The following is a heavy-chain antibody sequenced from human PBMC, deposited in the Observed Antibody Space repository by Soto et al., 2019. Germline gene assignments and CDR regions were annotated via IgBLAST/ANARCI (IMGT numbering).Heavy chain of an antibody. Sequence: GGSLRLSCAASGFTFSSYAMHWVRQAPGKGLEWVAVISYDGSNKYYADSVKGRFTISRDNSKNTLYLQMNSLRAEDTAVYYCARAPGGSLLLWFGELFSPSDYWGQGTLVTVSS. J-gene: IGHJ4*02. V-gene: IGHV3-30-3*01. CDR2: ISYDGSNK. CDR3: ARAPGGSLLLWFGELFSPSDY. D-gene: IGHD3-10*01. CDR1: GFTFSSYA.